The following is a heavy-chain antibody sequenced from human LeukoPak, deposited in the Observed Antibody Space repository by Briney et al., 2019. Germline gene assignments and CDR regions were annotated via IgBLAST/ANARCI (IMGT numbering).Heavy chain of an antibody. J-gene: IGHJ4*02. D-gene: IGHD3-10*01. CDR1: GGTFSSYA. Sequence: PGASVTVSCKASGGTFSSYAICWVRQAPGQGLEWMGGIMTIFGSANYAQKFQGRLTITADESTSTTYMELSRLRSDDTAVYYCARDSADYYGSGSYYPPDYWGQGTLVTVSS. CDR2: IMTIFGSA. V-gene: IGHV1-69*13. CDR3: ARDSADYYGSGSYYPPDY.